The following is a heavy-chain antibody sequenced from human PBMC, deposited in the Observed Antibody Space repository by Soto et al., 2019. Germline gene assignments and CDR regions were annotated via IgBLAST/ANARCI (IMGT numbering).Heavy chain of an antibody. CDR3: ARVQESSGWYSGVLSDYYYGMDV. V-gene: IGHV3-30-3*01. CDR2: VSYDGSNK. CDR1: GFTFSSYA. D-gene: IGHD6-19*01. J-gene: IGHJ6*02. Sequence: PGGSLRLSCAASGFTFSSYAIHWVRQAPGKGLEWVAVVSYDGSNKYYADSVKGRFTISRDNSKNTLYLQMNSLRAEDTAVYYCARVQESSGWYSGVLSDYYYGMDVWGQGTTVTVSS.